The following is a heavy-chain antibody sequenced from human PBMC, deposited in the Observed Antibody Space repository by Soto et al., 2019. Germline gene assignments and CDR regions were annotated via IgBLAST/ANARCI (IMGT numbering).Heavy chain of an antibody. CDR2: INPNSGGT. J-gene: IGHJ5*02. CDR1: GYTFTGYY. D-gene: IGHD2-15*01. CDR3: ARVPVVVVAPELYNWFDP. Sequence: ASVKVSCKASGYTFTGYYMHWVRQAPGQGLEWMGWINPNSGGTNYAQKFQGRVTMTRDTSISTAYMELSRLRSDDTAVYYCARVPVVVVAPELYNWFDPWGQGTLVTVSS. V-gene: IGHV1-2*02.